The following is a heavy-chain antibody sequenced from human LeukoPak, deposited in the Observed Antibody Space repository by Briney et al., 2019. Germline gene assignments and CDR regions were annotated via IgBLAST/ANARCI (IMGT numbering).Heavy chain of an antibody. CDR1: GYTFTSYG. CDR2: ISAYNGNT. V-gene: IGHV1-18*01. Sequence: ASVKVSCKASGYTFTSYGISWVRQAPGQGLEWMGWISAYNGNTNYAQKLQGRVTMTTDTSTSTAYMELRSLRSDDTAVYYCARSGAAAGPAAIFDYWGQGTLVTVSS. CDR3: ARSGAAAGPAAIFDY. D-gene: IGHD6-25*01. J-gene: IGHJ4*02.